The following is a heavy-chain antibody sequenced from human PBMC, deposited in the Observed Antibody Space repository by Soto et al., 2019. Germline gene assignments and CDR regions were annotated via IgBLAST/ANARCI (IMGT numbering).Heavy chain of an antibody. D-gene: IGHD3-22*01. CDR2: ISGSGGST. V-gene: IGHV3-23*01. Sequence: GGSLRLSCAASGFTFSSYAMSWVRQAPGKGLEWVSAISGSGGSTYYADSVKGRFTISRDNSKNTLYLQMNSLRAEDTAVYYCAKVEYYDSSGYYEDPSAFDIWGQGTMVTVSS. CDR3: AKVEYYDSSGYYEDPSAFDI. J-gene: IGHJ3*02. CDR1: GFTFSSYA.